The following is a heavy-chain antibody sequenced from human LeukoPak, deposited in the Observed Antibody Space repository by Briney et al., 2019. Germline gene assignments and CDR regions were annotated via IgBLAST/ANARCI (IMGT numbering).Heavy chain of an antibody. V-gene: IGHV3-23*01. CDR2: IGGSGGST. J-gene: IGHJ4*02. CDR1: GFTFSSYA. D-gene: IGHD3-22*01. Sequence: PGGSLRLSCAASGFTFSSYAMNSVRQAPGKGLEWVSAIGGSGGSTYYADSVKGRFTISRDNSKNTLYLQMDSLRAEYTALYYCAKSDDSSGYYYGIVYWGQGTLVTVSS. CDR3: AKSDDSSGYYYGIVY.